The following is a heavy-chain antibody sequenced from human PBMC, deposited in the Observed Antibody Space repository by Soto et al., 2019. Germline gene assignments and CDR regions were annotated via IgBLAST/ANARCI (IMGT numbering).Heavy chain of an antibody. D-gene: IGHD6-13*01. CDR2: INPTRGDP. V-gene: IGHV1-2*02. CDR3: TREGGGIAAAGAGNNAFDI. Sequence: HVQLVQSGAEVKKPGASVTVSCKASGYTLSDYYIQWVRQAPGQGLDEMGWINPTRGDPNYAQKFQGRVIMSRDTSINIAYVELRWLISEDTAVYYCTREGGGIAAAGAGNNAFDIWGQGIKVNVSS. CDR1: GYTLSDYY. J-gene: IGHJ3*02.